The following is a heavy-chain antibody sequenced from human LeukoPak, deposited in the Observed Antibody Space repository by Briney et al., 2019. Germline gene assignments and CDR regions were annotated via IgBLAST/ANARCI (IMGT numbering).Heavy chain of an antibody. CDR3: ARFRVRGVISH. J-gene: IGHJ4*02. Sequence: GGSLRLSCAASGFTFSSYDMHWVRQATGKGLEWVSAIGTAGDTYYPGSVKGRFTISRENAKNSLYLQMNSLRAGDTAVYYCARFRVRGVISHWGQGTLVTVSS. CDR1: GFTFSSYD. CDR2: IGTAGDT. D-gene: IGHD3-10*01. V-gene: IGHV3-13*01.